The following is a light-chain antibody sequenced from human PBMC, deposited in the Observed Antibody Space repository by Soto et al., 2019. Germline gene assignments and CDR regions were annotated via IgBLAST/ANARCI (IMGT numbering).Light chain of an antibody. J-gene: IGKJ3*01. Sequence: EIVMTQSPATLSVSPGERATLSCRASQSISRNLAWYQQKPGQAPRLLIYGASTRATGIPATFSGSGSGTEFTLTISSRQSEEFAVYYCQQYNNWPFTFGPGTKVDIK. CDR3: QQYNNWPFT. CDR1: QSISRN. CDR2: GAS. V-gene: IGKV3-15*01.